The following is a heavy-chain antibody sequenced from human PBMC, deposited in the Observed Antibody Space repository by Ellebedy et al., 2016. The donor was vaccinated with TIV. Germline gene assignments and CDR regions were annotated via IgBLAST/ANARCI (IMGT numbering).Heavy chain of an antibody. Sequence: ASVQVSCXASGYTFTGCYMHWVRPAPGQGLEWMGWINPNSGGRNYAQKFQGRVTMTRDTSTSTVYMELSSLRSEDTAVYYCARQDGSFDYWGQGTLVTVSS. J-gene: IGHJ4*02. CDR1: GYTFTGCY. V-gene: IGHV1-2*02. CDR3: ARQDGSFDY. CDR2: INPNSGGR.